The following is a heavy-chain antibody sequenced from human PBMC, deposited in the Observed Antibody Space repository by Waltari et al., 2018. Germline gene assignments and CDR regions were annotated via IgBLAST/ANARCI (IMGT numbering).Heavy chain of an antibody. V-gene: IGHV4-59*08. D-gene: IGHD3-22*01. CDR2: IYYSGST. J-gene: IGHJ3*02. CDR1: GGSISSYY. CDR3: ARQAMIAKGGAFDI. Sequence: QVQLQESGPGLVKPSETLSLTCTVSGGSISSYYCRWIRPPPGKGLEWIGYIYYSGSTNYNPSLKSRVTISVDTSKNQFSLKLSSVTAADTAVYYCARQAMIAKGGAFDIWGQGTMVTVSS.